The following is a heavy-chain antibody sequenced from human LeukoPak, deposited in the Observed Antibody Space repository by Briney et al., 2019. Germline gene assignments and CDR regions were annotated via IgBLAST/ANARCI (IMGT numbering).Heavy chain of an antibody. D-gene: IGHD3-22*01. Sequence: ASVKVSCRASGYTFTSYYMHWVRQAPGQGLEWMGIINPSGGSTSYAQKFQGRVTMTRDTSTSTVYMELSSLRSEDTAVYYCARDNTGDSSGYYDAFDIWGQGTMVTVSS. CDR1: GYTFTSYY. J-gene: IGHJ3*02. CDR2: INPSGGST. V-gene: IGHV1-46*01. CDR3: ARDNTGDSSGYYDAFDI.